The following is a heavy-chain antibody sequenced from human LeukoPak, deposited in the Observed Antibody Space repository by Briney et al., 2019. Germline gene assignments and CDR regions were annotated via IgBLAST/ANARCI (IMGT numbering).Heavy chain of an antibody. CDR1: GFTFSSYG. Sequence: GGSLRLSCAASGFTFSSYGMHWIRQAPGKGLEWVALIRSGGSKFYADSVKGRFTISRDNSKNTVFLQMNSPRPEDTAVYYCAKDRDDYGNDWWGQGTLVTVSS. D-gene: IGHD4-17*01. CDR3: AKDRDDYGNDW. CDR2: IRSGGSK. V-gene: IGHV3-30*02. J-gene: IGHJ4*02.